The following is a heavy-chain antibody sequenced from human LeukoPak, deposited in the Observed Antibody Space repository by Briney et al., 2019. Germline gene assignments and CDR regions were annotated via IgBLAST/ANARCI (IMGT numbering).Heavy chain of an antibody. J-gene: IGHJ2*01. D-gene: IGHD3-10*01. CDR1: GGTFSGYY. Sequence: PSETLSLTCAVYGGTFSGYYWSWIRQPPGKGLEWIGEINHSGSTNYNPSLKSRVTMSVDTSKNQFSLKLSSVTAADTAVYYCARDPGGVWSGSGRSYFDLWGRGTLVTVSS. CDR3: ARDPGGVWSGSGRSYFDL. V-gene: IGHV4-34*01. CDR2: INHSGST.